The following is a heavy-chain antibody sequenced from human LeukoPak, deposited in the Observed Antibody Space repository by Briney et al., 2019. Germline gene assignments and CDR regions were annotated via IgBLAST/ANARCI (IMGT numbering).Heavy chain of an antibody. CDR1: GFTFSNYA. CDR2: ISGRGST. Sequence: PGGSLRLSCVAPGFTFSNYAMSWVRQAPGKGLEWVSTISGRGSTNYADSVKGRFTISRDNSKNTLYVQMTSLRAEDTAIYYCAKDGGSTGYCFDYWGQGTLVTVSS. V-gene: IGHV3-23*01. CDR3: AKDGGSTGYCFDY. D-gene: IGHD3-22*01. J-gene: IGHJ4*02.